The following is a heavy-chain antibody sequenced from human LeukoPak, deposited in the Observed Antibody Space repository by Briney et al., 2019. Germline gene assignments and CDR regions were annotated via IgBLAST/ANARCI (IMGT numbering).Heavy chain of an antibody. CDR1: GFTFSTYN. J-gene: IGHJ4*02. CDR2: ITSGGTYT. D-gene: IGHD3-9*01. Sequence: GGSLRLSCAASGFTFSTYNMNWVRQAPGKGLEWVSSITSGGTYTYYADSVKGRFTTSRDNAKNSLSLQLSSLRAEDTAVYYCARGHYDILTASYKWTPNYWGQGILVTVSS. CDR3: ARGHYDILTASYKWTPNY. V-gene: IGHV3-21*06.